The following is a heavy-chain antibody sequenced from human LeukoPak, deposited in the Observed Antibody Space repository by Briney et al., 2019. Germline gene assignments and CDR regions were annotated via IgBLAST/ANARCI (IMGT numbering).Heavy chain of an antibody. Sequence: SETLSLTCTVSGGSISSGGYYWSWIRQHPGKGLEWIGYIYYSGSTYYSPSLKSRVTISVDTSKNQFSLKLSSVTAADTAVYYCARWPNVVVTAIHAFDIWGQGTMVTVSS. D-gene: IGHD2-21*02. V-gene: IGHV4-31*03. J-gene: IGHJ3*02. CDR1: GGSISSGGYY. CDR3: ARWPNVVVTAIHAFDI. CDR2: IYYSGST.